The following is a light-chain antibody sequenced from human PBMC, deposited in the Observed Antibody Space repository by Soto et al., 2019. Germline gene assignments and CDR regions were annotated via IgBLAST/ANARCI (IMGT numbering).Light chain of an antibody. V-gene: IGKV3-15*01. J-gene: IGKJ2*02. Sequence: IVMTQSPATLSVSPGERATLSCRASQSVSSNLAWYQQKPGQAPRLLIFGASIRATGVPARFSAGGSGTEFTLTIRSRQSEDFAIYYCQQYNDWPTCTFGQGTNLDIK. CDR2: GAS. CDR1: QSVSSN. CDR3: QQYNDWPTCT.